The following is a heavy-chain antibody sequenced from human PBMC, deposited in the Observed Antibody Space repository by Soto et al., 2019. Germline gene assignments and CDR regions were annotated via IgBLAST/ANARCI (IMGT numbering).Heavy chain of an antibody. CDR3: AKSRGGGSYTDWAFAV. V-gene: IGHV3-23*01. CDR1: GFMFSCCA. Sequence: EVQLLDSGGGLVQPGGSLRLSCAASGFMFSCCAMSWVRQAPGKGLEWVSTIHGDGDYSHYTDSVEGRFTISRDNSGNRLSLQMNGVRGDDTAVYYCAKSRGGGSYTDWAFAVWGRGTLVTVSS. D-gene: IGHD1-26*01. J-gene: IGHJ2*01. CDR2: IHGDGDYS.